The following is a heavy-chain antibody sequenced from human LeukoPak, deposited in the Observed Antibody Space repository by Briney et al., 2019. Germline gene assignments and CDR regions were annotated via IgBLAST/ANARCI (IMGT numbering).Heavy chain of an antibody. V-gene: IGHV4-59*01. Sequence: SETLSLTCTVSGGSISSYYWSWIRQPPGKGLEWIGYIYYSGSTNYSPSLKSRVTISVDTSKNQFSLKLSSVTAADTAVYYCARLLRTFDAFDIWGQGTMVTVSS. CDR3: ARLLRTFDAFDI. CDR1: GGSISSYY. D-gene: IGHD3-3*01. CDR2: IYYSGST. J-gene: IGHJ3*02.